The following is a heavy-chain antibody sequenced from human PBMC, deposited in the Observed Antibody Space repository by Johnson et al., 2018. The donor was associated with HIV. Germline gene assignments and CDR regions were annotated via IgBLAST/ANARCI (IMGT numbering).Heavy chain of an antibody. Sequence: QMQLVESGGGVVQPGGSLRLSCAASGFTFNTYGMHWVRQAPGKGLEWVAFIRYDGSNKYYADSVKGRFTISRDNSKNTLYLQMNSLRAEDTAVYYCAKDGAKYYYDSSGYRDAFDIWGQGTMVTVSS. V-gene: IGHV3-30*02. D-gene: IGHD3-22*01. CDR2: IRYDGSNK. CDR1: GFTFNTYG. J-gene: IGHJ3*02. CDR3: AKDGAKYYYDSSGYRDAFDI.